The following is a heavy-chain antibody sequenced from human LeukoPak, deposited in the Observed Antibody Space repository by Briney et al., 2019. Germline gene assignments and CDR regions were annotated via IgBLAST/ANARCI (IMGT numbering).Heavy chain of an antibody. Sequence: GGSLRLSCVASGFTFNNYAMHWVRQAPGQGLEWVAVIWYDGSNKFYADSVKGRFTISRDNSKNTLYVQMHSLRAEDTAVYYCARDPMYYDSSGYYNYWGQGTLVTVSS. V-gene: IGHV3-33*01. CDR2: IWYDGSNK. D-gene: IGHD3-22*01. CDR3: ARDPMYYDSSGYYNY. CDR1: GFTFNNYA. J-gene: IGHJ4*02.